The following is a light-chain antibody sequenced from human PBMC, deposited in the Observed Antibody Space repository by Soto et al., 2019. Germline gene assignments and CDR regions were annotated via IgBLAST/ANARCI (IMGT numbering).Light chain of an antibody. V-gene: IGKV1D-12*01. Sequence: DIQMTQSPSSVSASVGDRVTITCRASQGITNRLAWYQQKPGKAPKLLIYEASSLQRGVPSRISGSGSGTDFTLTISSLQPEDFATYYCQQANSFPITFGQGTRLEIK. CDR3: QQANSFPIT. J-gene: IGKJ5*01. CDR1: QGITNR. CDR2: EAS.